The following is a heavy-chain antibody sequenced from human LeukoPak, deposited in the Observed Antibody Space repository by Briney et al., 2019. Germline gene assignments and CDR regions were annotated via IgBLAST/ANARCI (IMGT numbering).Heavy chain of an antibody. CDR3: TKSTIY. D-gene: IGHD3-9*01. V-gene: IGHV3-15*01. CDR2: ITTKTDGGTT. CDR1: GFTFNNAW. J-gene: IGHJ4*02. Sequence: PGGSLRLSCAASGFTFNNAWVSCVRQALERGLEWVGRITTKTDGGTTDYITPVKGRFTISRDDSKSTLYLQMDSLKTEDTAVYYCTKSTIYWGQGILVTVSA.